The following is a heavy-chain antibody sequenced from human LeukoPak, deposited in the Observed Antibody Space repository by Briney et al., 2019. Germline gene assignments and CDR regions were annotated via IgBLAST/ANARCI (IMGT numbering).Heavy chain of an antibody. CDR3: ASDSPYYGMDV. CDR2: INGDGSVT. J-gene: IGHJ6*02. V-gene: IGHV3-74*01. CDR1: GFTFSTYW. Sequence: GGSLRLSCAASGFTFSTYWMHWVRHAPGKGLLWVSRINGDGSVTVYADSVKGRFTISRDNAKNTLYLQMSSLRAEDTAVYHCASDSPYYGMDVWGQGTTVTVSS.